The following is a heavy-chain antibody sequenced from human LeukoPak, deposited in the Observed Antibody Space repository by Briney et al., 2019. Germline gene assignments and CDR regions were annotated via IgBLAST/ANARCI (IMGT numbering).Heavy chain of an antibody. CDR1: GGSISSYY. D-gene: IGHD3-16*01. CDR3: ARGEDYDLNWFDL. J-gene: IGHJ5*02. Sequence: SETLSLTCTVSGGSISSYYWSWIRQPPGKGLEWIGYIYYSGSTNYNPSLKSRVTISVDTSKNQFSLKLSSVTAADTAVYYCARGEDYDLNWFDLWGQGTLVTVSS. CDR2: IYYSGST. V-gene: IGHV4-59*01.